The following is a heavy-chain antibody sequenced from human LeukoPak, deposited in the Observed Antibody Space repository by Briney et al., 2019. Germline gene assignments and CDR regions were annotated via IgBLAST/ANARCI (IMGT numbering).Heavy chain of an antibody. CDR3: ASSKDIVVVVAADDAFDI. V-gene: IGHV3-21*01. CDR2: ISSSSSYI. J-gene: IGHJ3*02. Sequence: GGSLRLSCAASGFTFSSYSMTWVRQAPGKGLEWGSSISSSSSYIYYADSVKGRFTISRDNAKNSLYLQMNSLRAEDTAVYHCASSKDIVVVVAADDAFDIWGQGTMVTVSS. D-gene: IGHD2-15*01. CDR1: GFTFSSYS.